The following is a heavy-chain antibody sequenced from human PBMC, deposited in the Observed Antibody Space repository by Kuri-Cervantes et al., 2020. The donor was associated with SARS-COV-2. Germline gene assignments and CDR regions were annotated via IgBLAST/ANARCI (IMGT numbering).Heavy chain of an antibody. D-gene: IGHD1-1*01. CDR2: ISSSSSYI. V-gene: IGHV3-21*04. CDR1: GFTFSSYS. CDR3: VKDGWNLGDYFDF. Sequence: GESLKISCAASGFTFSSYSMNWVRQAPGKGLEWASSISSSSSYIYYADSVKGRFTISRDNSKNALYLQMNSLRVEDTALYFCVKDGWNLGDYFDFWGQGTLVTVSS. J-gene: IGHJ4*02.